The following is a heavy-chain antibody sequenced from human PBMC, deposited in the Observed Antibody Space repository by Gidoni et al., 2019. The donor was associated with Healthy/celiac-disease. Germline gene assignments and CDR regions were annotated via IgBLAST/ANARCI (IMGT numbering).Heavy chain of an antibody. D-gene: IGHD3-22*01. J-gene: IGHJ3*02. CDR3: ARDITGGYNAFDI. CDR2: IYYSGST. V-gene: IGHV4-31*03. Sequence: QVQLQESGPGLVKPSQTLSLTCTVSGGSIRSGGYYWSWIRQHPGKGLEWIGYIYYSGSTYYNPSLKSRVTISVDTSKNQFSLKLSSVTAADTAVYYCARDITGGYNAFDIWGQGTMVTVSS. CDR1: GGSIRSGGYY.